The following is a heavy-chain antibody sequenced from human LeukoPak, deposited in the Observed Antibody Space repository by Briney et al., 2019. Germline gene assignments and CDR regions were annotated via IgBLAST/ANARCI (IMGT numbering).Heavy chain of an antibody. CDR2: MSDSGST. D-gene: IGHD3-3*01. Sequence: SETLFLICTVSGDSILSYSWSWIRQPPGKGLEWIGYMSDSGSTNYNPSLKSRVITSVDTSKNHFSLKLTSVTAADTAVYYCARKYDFWSGYYAFDIWGQGTMVTVSA. CDR3: ARKYDFWSGYYAFDI. V-gene: IGHV4-59*01. J-gene: IGHJ3*02. CDR1: GDSILSYS.